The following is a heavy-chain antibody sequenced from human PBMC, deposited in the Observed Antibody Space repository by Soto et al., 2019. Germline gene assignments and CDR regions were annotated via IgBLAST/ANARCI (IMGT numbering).Heavy chain of an antibody. D-gene: IGHD3-3*01. CDR3: ARDKRDLRFLEWSYYFDY. V-gene: IGHV3-33*01. Sequence: PGGSLRLSWAASGFTFSSYGMHWVRQAPGKGLEWVAVIWYDGSNKYYADSVKGRFTISRDNSKNTLYLQMNSLRAEDTAVYYCARDKRDLRFLEWSYYFDYWGQGTLVTVSS. J-gene: IGHJ4*02. CDR1: GFTFSSYG. CDR2: IWYDGSNK.